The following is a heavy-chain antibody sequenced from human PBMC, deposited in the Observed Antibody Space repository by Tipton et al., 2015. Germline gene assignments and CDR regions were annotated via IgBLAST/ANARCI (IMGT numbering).Heavy chain of an antibody. V-gene: IGHV3-33*08. Sequence: SLRLSCAASGFTFSSYGMHWVRQAPGKGLEWVAVIWHDGGNKYYADSVKGRFTISRDNSKNSLYLQMSSLRAEDTAVYYCAREDESSLADRGQGTLVTVSS. J-gene: IGHJ4*02. CDR1: GFTFSSYG. D-gene: IGHD2-2*01. CDR2: IWHDGGNK. CDR3: AREDESSLAD.